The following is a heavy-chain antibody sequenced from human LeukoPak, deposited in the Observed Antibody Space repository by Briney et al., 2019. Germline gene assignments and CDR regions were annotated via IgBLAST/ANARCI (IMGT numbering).Heavy chain of an antibody. J-gene: IGHJ1*01. V-gene: IGHV4-39*07. CDR3: ARYSSSWRGAEYFQH. CDR2: IYYSGST. D-gene: IGHD6-13*01. Sequence: SETLSLTCTVSGGSISSSSYYWGWIRQPPGKGLEWIGSIYYSGSTYYNPSLKSRVTISVDTSKNQFSLKLSSVTAADTAVYYCARYSSSWRGAEYFQHWGQGTLVTVSS. CDR1: GGSISSSSYY.